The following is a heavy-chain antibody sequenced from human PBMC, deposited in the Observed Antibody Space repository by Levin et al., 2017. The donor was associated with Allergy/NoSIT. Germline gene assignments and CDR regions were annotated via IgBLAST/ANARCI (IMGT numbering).Heavy chain of an antibody. D-gene: IGHD6-6*01. CDR1: GFTFSSYA. Sequence: GESLKISCAASGFTFSSYAMHWVRQAPGKGLEWVAVISYDGSNKYYADSVKGRFTISRDNSKNTLYLQMNSLRAEDTAVYYCAREYIAARPSGMDVWGQGTTVTVSS. J-gene: IGHJ6*02. V-gene: IGHV3-30*04. CDR3: AREYIAARPSGMDV. CDR2: ISYDGSNK.